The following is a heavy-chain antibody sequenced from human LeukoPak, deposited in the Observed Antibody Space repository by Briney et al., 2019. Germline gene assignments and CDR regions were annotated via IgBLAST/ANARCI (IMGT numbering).Heavy chain of an antibody. CDR2: ISSSSSII. Sequence: PGGSLRLSCAASGFTFSSYSMNWVRQAPGKGLEWVSSISSSSSIIYYEDSVKGRFTISRDNAKNSLYLQMNSLRAEDTAVYYCARDLFDDYSLDYWGQGTLVTVSS. D-gene: IGHD3-16*01. V-gene: IGHV3-21*01. J-gene: IGHJ4*02. CDR1: GFTFSSYS. CDR3: ARDLFDDYSLDY.